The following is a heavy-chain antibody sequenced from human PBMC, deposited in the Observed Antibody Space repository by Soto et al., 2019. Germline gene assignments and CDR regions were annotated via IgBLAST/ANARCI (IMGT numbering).Heavy chain of an antibody. CDR3: ARDRDPYTIFRVVTWWFDH. CDR1: GYTFTSYA. CDR2: INAGIGNT. Sequence: PQASVKDSCKASGYTFTSYAMHWVRQAPGQRLEWMGWINAGIGNTKYSQKFQGRVTITRDTSASTAYMELSSLRSEDTAVYYWARDRDPYTIFRVVTWWFDHWGQRTLVTVYS. D-gene: IGHD3-3*01. V-gene: IGHV1-3*01. J-gene: IGHJ5*01.